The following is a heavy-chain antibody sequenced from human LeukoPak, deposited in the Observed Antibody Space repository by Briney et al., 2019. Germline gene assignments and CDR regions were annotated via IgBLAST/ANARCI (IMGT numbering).Heavy chain of an antibody. CDR3: TTDDYVWGSYRHDY. CDR2: IKSKTDGGTT. V-gene: IGHV3-15*01. CDR1: GFTFSIAW. Sequence: PGGSLRLSCAASGFTFSIAWMTWVRQAPGKGLEWVGRIKSKTDGGTTDYAAPVKGRFTISRDDSKNTLYLQMNSLKTEDTAVYYCTTDDYVWGSYRHDYWGQGTLVTVSS. J-gene: IGHJ4*02. D-gene: IGHD3-16*02.